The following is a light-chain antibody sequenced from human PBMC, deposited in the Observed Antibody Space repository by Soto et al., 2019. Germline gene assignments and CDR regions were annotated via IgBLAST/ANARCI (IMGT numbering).Light chain of an antibody. J-gene: IGKJ1*01. Sequence: DIQMTQSPSSQSASVGDRVTITCRASQSINSYLHWYQQKPGKAPKLLIYAASTLQSGVPSRFRGRGSERDLTLNITSVQPDEFATYYGEQSFSTPRTFGQGTRVEI. V-gene: IGKV1-39*01. CDR3: EQSFSTPRT. CDR1: QSINSY. CDR2: AAS.